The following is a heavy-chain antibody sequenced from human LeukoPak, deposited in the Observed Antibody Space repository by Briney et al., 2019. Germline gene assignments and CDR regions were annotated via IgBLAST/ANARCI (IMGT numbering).Heavy chain of an antibody. D-gene: IGHD6-19*01. CDR2: ISGSSNYI. CDR1: GFTFSSYS. Sequence: PGGSLRLSCAASGFTFSSYSMNWVRQAPGKGLEWVSSISGSSNYIYYADSVKGRFTISRDNAKNSLDLQMNSLRAEDTAVYYCAKKVPVAGTVDYWGQGTLVTVSS. V-gene: IGHV3-21*04. CDR3: AKKVPVAGTVDY. J-gene: IGHJ4*02.